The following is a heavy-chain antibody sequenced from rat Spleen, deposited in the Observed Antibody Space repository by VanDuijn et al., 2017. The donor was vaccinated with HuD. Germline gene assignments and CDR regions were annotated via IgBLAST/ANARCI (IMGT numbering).Heavy chain of an antibody. CDR3: ARSIRDSYAPDY. CDR1: GYSITSSYR. Sequence: EVQLQESGPGLVKPSQSLSLTCSVTGYSITSSYRWNWIRKFPGNKLEWMGYINSAGSTNYNPSLKSRISITRDTSKNQFFLQVNSVTTGDTATYYCARSIRDSYAPDYWGQGVMVTVAS. V-gene: IGHV3-3*01. CDR2: INSAGST. J-gene: IGHJ2*01. D-gene: IGHD1-12*01.